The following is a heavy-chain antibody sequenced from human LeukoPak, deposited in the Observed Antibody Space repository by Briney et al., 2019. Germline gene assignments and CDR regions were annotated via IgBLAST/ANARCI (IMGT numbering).Heavy chain of an antibody. CDR3: ARDIHTSGCTKFDY. CDR2: IYSSGRT. J-gene: IGHJ4*02. V-gene: IGHV4-61*02. Sequence: PSQTLSLTCNVPGGSISSGNYYWSWIRQPAGKGLEWIGRIYSSGRTNYNPSLKSRVTISVDTSKNQFSLNLSSVTATDTAVYYCARDIHTSGCTKFDYWGQGTLVTVSS. CDR1: GGSISSGNYY. D-gene: IGHD6-19*01.